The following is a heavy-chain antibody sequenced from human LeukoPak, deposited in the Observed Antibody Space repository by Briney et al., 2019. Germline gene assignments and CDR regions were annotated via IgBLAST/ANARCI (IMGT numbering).Heavy chain of an antibody. CDR3: ARGGSSFDY. V-gene: IGHV3-7*01. CDR2: IKQDGSAK. Sequence: GGSLRLSCAASGFTFSSYWMSWVRQAPGKGLEWVANIKQDGSAKYYVDFVKGRFAISRDNAENSLYLQMNSLRAEDTAVYYCARGGSSFDYWGQGTRVTVSS. J-gene: IGHJ4*02. CDR1: GFTFSSYW.